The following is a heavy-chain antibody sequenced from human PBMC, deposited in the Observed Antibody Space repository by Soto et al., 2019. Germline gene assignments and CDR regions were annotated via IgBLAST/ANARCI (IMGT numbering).Heavy chain of an antibody. V-gene: IGHV4-34*01. CDR3: ARGAGMVRTRKIDY. Sequence: KPSETLSLTCAVYGGSFSGYYWSWIRQPPGKGLEWIGEINHSGSTNYNPSLKSRVTISVDTSKNQFSLKLSSVTAADTAVYYCARGAGMVRTRKIDYWGQGTLVTVS. D-gene: IGHD3-10*01. J-gene: IGHJ4*02. CDR1: GGSFSGYY. CDR2: INHSGST.